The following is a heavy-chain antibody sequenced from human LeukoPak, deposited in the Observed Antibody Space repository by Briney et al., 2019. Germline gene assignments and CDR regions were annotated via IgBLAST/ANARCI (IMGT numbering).Heavy chain of an antibody. V-gene: IGHV1-69*10. D-gene: IGHD2-15*01. J-gene: IGHJ5*02. CDR2: IIPIFGIA. CDR1: GGTFSSYA. CDR3: ARGMADSRVAWFDP. Sequence: ASVKVSCKASGGTFSSYAISWVRQAPGQGLEWMGRIIPIFGIANYAQKFQGRVTITADKSTSTAYMELSSLRSEDTAVYYCARGMADSRVAWFDPWGQGTLVTVSS.